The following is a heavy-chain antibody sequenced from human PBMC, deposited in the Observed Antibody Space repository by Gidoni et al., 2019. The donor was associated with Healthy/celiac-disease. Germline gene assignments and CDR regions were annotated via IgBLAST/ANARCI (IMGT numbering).Heavy chain of an antibody. V-gene: IGHV3-48*03. CDR2: ISSGGSTI. CDR3: ARESGYRHDS. J-gene: IGHJ4*02. D-gene: IGHD5-12*01. CDR1: GFTFSSYE. Sequence: EVQMVESGGGLVQPGGSLRLSCAASGFTFSSYELNWVRQAPGKGLEWVSYISSGGSTIYYADSVKGPFTISRDNAKNSLYLQMNSLRAEDTAVYYCARESGYRHDSWGQGTLVTVSS.